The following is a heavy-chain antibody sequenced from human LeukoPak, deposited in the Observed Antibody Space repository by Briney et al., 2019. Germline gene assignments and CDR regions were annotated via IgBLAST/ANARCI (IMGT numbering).Heavy chain of an antibody. D-gene: IGHD6-13*01. CDR3: ARVAAGTHYFDY. Sequence: SETLSLTCAVYGGSFSGYYWSWIRQPPGKGLEWIGEINHSGSTNYNPSLKSRVTISVDTSKNQFSLKLSSVTAADTAVYYCARVAAGTHYFDYWGQGTLVTVSS. V-gene: IGHV4-34*01. CDR2: INHSGST. CDR1: GGSFSGYY. J-gene: IGHJ4*02.